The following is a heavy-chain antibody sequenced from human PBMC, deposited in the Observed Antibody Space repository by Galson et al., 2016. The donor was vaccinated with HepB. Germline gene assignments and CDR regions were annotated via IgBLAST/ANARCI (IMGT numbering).Heavy chain of an antibody. CDR3: ARLHSRSLEEFDP. Sequence: SETLSLTCSVSGASVSTGYWSWIRQPPGGGLEWITYISHSGETTYNPSLKSRVTISKDTSKNQFSLKRTSVTAAESAIYYCARLHSRSLEEFDPWGQGTLVTVSS. CDR1: GASVSTGY. CDR2: ISHSGET. D-gene: IGHD5-24*01. J-gene: IGHJ5*02. V-gene: IGHV4-59*02.